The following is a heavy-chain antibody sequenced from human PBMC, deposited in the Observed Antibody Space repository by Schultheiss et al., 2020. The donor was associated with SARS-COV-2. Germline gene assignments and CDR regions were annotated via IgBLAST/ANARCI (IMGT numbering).Heavy chain of an antibody. CDR2: IWYDGSNK. Sequence: GGSLRLSCAASGFTFSSYGMHWVRQAPGKGLEWVAVIWYDGSNKYYADSVKGRFTISRDNAKNTLYLQMSSLRAEDTAVYYCARPSSGINAFDIWGQGTMVTVSS. J-gene: IGHJ3*02. D-gene: IGHD3-10*01. V-gene: IGHV3-33*01. CDR1: GFTFSSYG. CDR3: ARPSSGINAFDI.